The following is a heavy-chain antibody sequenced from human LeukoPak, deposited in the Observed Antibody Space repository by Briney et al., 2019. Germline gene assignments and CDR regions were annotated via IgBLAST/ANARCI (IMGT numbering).Heavy chain of an antibody. CDR2: INHSGST. CDR1: GGSFSGYY. V-gene: IGHV4-34*01. CDR3: ARRRGPFNY. J-gene: IGHJ4*02. Sequence: TSETLSLTCAVYGGSFSGYYWSWIRQPPGKGLEWIGEINHSGSTNYNPSLKSRVTISVDTSKNQFSLKLSSVTAADTAVYYCARRRGPFNYWGQGTLVTVSS.